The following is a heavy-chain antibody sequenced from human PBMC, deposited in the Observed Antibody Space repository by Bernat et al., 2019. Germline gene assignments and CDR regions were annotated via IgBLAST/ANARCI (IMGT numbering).Heavy chain of an antibody. CDR3: ARGPSTMVQGVISDY. CDR1: GFTFSSYS. Sequence: EVQLVESGGGLVKPGGSLRLSCAASGFTFSSYSMNWVRQAPGKGLEWVSYISSSSSTIYYADSVKGRFTISRDNAKNSLYLQMNSLRDEDTAVYYCARGPSTMVQGVISDYWGQGTLVTVSS. V-gene: IGHV3-48*02. CDR2: ISSSSSTI. D-gene: IGHD3-10*01. J-gene: IGHJ4*02.